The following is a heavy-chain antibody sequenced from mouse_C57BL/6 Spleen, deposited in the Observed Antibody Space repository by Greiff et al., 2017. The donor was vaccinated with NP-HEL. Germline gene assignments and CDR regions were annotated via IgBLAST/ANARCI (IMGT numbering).Heavy chain of an antibody. CDR3: ARLQSAYDYDVAWFAY. J-gene: IGHJ3*01. Sequence: EVQLVESGGDLVKPGGSLKLSCAASGFTFSSYGMSWVRQTPDKRLEWVATISSGGSYTYYPDSVKGRFTISSYNAKNTLYLQMSSLKSEDTAMYYCARLQSAYDYDVAWFAYWGQGTLVTVSA. CDR1: GFTFSSYG. D-gene: IGHD2-4*01. V-gene: IGHV5-6*01. CDR2: ISSGGSYT.